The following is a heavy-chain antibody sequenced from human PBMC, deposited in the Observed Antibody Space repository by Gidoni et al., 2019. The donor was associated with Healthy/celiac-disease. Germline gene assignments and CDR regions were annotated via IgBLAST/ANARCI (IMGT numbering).Heavy chain of an antibody. Sequence: QLQLQESGPGLVKPSETLSLTCTVSGGSISSSSYYWGWIRQPPGKGLEWIGSTYYSGSTYYNPSLKSRVTISVDTSKNQFSLKLSSVTAADTAVYYCARLGYSSSRFDYWGQGTLVTVSS. J-gene: IGHJ4*02. D-gene: IGHD6-13*01. CDR1: GGSISSSSYY. CDR3: ARLGYSSSRFDY. V-gene: IGHV4-39*01. CDR2: TYYSGST.